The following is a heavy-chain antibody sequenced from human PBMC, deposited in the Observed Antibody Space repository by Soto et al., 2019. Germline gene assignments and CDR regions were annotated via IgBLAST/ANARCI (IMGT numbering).Heavy chain of an antibody. D-gene: IGHD3-22*01. J-gene: IGHJ4*02. CDR1: GYTFTSYA. CDR3: ARGDYYDIHDY. Sequence: QVQLVQSGAEVKKPGASVKVSCKASGYTFTSYAMHWVRQAPGQSLEWMGWINAGNGNTKYSQKFQGRVTITRDTSASTAYMELSSLRSEDTAVYCCARGDYYDIHDYWGQGTLVTVSS. CDR2: INAGNGNT. V-gene: IGHV1-3*01.